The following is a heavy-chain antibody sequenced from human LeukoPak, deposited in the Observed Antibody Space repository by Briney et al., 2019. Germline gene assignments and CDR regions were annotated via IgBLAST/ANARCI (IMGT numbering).Heavy chain of an antibody. V-gene: IGHV3-23*01. CDR2: ISATGGST. CDR3: AKGSSTYSITSYWYFDL. Sequence: GGSLRLSCAASGFTFSSYAMSWVRQAPGKGLQWVSSISATGGSTYYADPVKGRSTVSRDNSKNTLYLQMNSLRAEDTAVYYCAKGSSTYSITSYWYFDLWGRGTLVTVSS. D-gene: IGHD6-13*01. CDR1: GFTFSSYA. J-gene: IGHJ2*01.